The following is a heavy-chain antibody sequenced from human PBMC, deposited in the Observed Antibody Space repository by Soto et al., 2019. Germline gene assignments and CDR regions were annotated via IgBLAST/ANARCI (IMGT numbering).Heavy chain of an antibody. V-gene: IGHV1-8*01. J-gene: IGHJ5*02. D-gene: IGHD6-13*01. CDR2: MNPNSGNT. Sequence: PSVKVSCKASGYTFTSYDINWVRQATGQGLEWMGWMNPNSGNTGYAQKFQGRVTMTRNTSISTAYMELSSLRSEDTAVYYCARSGAAAGFNWFDPWGQGTLVTVSS. CDR3: ARSGAAAGFNWFDP. CDR1: GYTFTSYD.